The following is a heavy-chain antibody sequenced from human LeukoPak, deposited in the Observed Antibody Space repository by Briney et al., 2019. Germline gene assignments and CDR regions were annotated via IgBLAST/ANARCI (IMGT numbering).Heavy chain of an antibody. D-gene: IGHD3-22*01. Sequence: PSETLSLTCTVSGGSISSYYWSWIRQPPGKGLEWIGYIYYSGSTNYNPSLKSRVTISVDTSKNQFSLKLSSVTAADTAVYYCARVTVVMPNWFDPWGQGTLVTVSS. CDR2: IYYSGST. CDR3: ARVTVVMPNWFDP. J-gene: IGHJ5*02. CDR1: GGSISSYY. V-gene: IGHV4-59*01.